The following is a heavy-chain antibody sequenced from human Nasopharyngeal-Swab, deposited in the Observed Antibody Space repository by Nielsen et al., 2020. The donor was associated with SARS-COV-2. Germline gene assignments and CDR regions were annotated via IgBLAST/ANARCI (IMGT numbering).Heavy chain of an antibody. J-gene: IGHJ4*02. Sequence: WVRQAPGRGLEWMGRINPNSGGTNYAQKFQGRVTMTRYTSISTAYMELSRLRSDDTAVYYCARLEWEPQYWGQGTLVTVSS. CDR3: ARLEWEPQY. D-gene: IGHD1-26*01. CDR2: INPNSGGT. V-gene: IGHV1-2*06.